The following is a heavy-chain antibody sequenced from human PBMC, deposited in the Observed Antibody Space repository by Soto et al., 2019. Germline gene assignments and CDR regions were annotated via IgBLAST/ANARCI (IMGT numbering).Heavy chain of an antibody. J-gene: IGHJ4*02. D-gene: IGHD3-3*01. CDR1: GFTFSNAW. CDR2: IKSSGTT. CDR3: TTVLQFLLWFRQSSVDY. Sequence: PGGSLRLSCAASGFTFSNAWMNWVRQPPGKGLEWVGRIKSSGTTDYAAPVKGRFTISRDDSKNTLYLQMNSLKTEDTAVYYCTTVLQFLLWFRQSSVDYWGQGTLVTVSS. V-gene: IGHV3-15*07.